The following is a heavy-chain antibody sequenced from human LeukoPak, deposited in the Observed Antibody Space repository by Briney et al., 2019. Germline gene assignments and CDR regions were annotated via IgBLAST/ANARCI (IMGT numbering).Heavy chain of an antibody. J-gene: IGHJ4*02. D-gene: IGHD6-19*01. CDR1: GGSISTYY. CDR3: ATLDIGSSSGWYFRY. V-gene: IGHV4-59*01. Sequence: SETLSLTCTVPGGSISTYYWSWIRQTPMKGLEWIGYIYYSGSTDYSPSLKSRVTMSVDTSKSQFSLKLTSVTAADTAVYYCATLDIGSSSGWYFRYWGRGTLVTVSS. CDR2: IYYSGST.